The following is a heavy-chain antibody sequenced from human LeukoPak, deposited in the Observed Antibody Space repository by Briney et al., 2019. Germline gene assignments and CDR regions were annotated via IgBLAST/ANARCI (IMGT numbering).Heavy chain of an antibody. J-gene: IGHJ6*03. D-gene: IGHD5-24*01. CDR1: GFTFDDYA. V-gene: IGHV3-43*02. CDR2: MSGDGGST. Sequence: GGSLRLSCAASGFTFDDYAMHWVRHAPGKGLEWVSLMSGDGGSTYYADSVKGRFIISRDKSKNSLYLQINSLRTEDTALYYCAKAVEMANYDYYYMAVGGKGTTVTV. CDR3: AKAVEMANYDYYYMAV.